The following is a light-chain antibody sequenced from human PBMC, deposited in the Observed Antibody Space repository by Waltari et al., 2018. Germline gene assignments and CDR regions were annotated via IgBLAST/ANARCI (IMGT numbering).Light chain of an antibody. Sequence: EIVLTQPPATLSLSPVQRATFSCRASQSVGANLAWDQQKPGQAPRLLISDASNRAAGIPARFSGSGSGTDFTLTISSLEPEDFAVYYCQQRTNWRYTFGQGTKLEIK. CDR3: QQRTNWRYT. V-gene: IGKV3-11*01. CDR2: DAS. J-gene: IGKJ2*01. CDR1: QSVGAN.